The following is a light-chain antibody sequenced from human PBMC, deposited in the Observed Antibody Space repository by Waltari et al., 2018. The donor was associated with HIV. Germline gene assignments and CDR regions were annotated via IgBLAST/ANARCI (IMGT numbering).Light chain of an antibody. CDR3: HQYDDWPCT. CDR1: QSVGSK. J-gene: IGKJ1*01. V-gene: IGKV3-15*01. CDR2: DAS. Sequence: DIVMTQSPGIVSVSIGERGTLPCRASQSVGSKLAWYKQKPGQAPRLLIYDASTRATGVPDRFSGRGSGTEFTLTISRLQSDDFAIYYCHQYDDWPCTFGQGTKLEI.